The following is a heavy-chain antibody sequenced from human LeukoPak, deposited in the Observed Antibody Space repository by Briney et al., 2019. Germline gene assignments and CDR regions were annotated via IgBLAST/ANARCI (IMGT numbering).Heavy chain of an antibody. CDR1: AGSISTYY. CDR2: IHASGST. J-gene: IGHJ5*02. CDR3: ARGLVGTTGKQNWFDP. Sequence: SETLSLTCTVSAGSISTYYWSWIRQPAGKGLEWIGRIHASGSTNYNPSPKSRVTISVDKSNNQFSLKMRSVTAADTAVYYCARGLVGTTGKQNWFDPWGQGTLVTVSS. V-gene: IGHV4-4*07. D-gene: IGHD1-26*01.